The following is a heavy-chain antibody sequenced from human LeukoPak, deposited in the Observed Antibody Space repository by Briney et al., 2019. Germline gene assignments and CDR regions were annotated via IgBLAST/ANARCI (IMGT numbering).Heavy chain of an antibody. CDR1: GFSFSSCW. CDR2: IKQDGSEK. V-gene: IGHV3-7*03. J-gene: IGHJ4*02. Sequence: PGGSLRLSCAASGFSFSSCWMSWVRQAPGKGLEWVANIKQDGSEKYSVDSVKGRFTISRDNAKNSLYLQMNSLRAEDTAVYYCAKDFAVAGPPYYFDYWGQGTLVTVSS. CDR3: AKDFAVAGPPYYFDY. D-gene: IGHD6-19*01.